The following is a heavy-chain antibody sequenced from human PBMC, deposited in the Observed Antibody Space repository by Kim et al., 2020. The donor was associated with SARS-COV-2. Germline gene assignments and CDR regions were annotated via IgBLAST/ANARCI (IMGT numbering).Heavy chain of an antibody. CDR2: IYYSGST. CDR1: GGSISSGGYY. V-gene: IGHV4-31*03. J-gene: IGHJ4*02. CDR3: ASLSMITLYFDY. D-gene: IGHD3-16*01. Sequence: SETLSLTCTVSGGSISSGGYYWSWIRQHPGKGLEWIGYIYYSGSTYYNPSLKSRVTISVDTSKNQFSLKLSSVTAADTAVYYCASLSMITLYFDYWGQGTLVTVSS.